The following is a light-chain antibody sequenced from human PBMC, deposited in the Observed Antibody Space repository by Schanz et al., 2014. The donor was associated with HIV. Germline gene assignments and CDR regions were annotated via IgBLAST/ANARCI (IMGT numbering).Light chain of an antibody. CDR3: CSYAGSYTFVV. CDR2: GNN. CDR1: SSNIGSSA. J-gene: IGLJ3*02. V-gene: IGLV1-44*01. Sequence: QSVLTQPPSASGTPGQRVTISCSGSSSNIGSSAVNWYQQLPGTAPKLLIYGNNQRPSVVPDRFSGSKSGTSASLAISGLQSEDEADYYCCSYAGSYTFVVFGGGTKLTVL.